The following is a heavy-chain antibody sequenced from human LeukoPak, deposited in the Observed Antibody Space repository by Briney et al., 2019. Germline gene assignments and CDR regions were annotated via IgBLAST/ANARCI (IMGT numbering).Heavy chain of an antibody. CDR1: GFTFSSYW. D-gene: IGHD6-13*01. CDR3: ARYSSSWAFDY. V-gene: IGHV3-66*01. J-gene: IGHJ4*02. Sequence: GGSLRLSCAASGFTFSSYWMSWVRQAPGKGLEWVSVIYSGGGTYYADSVKGRFTISRDNSKNTLYLQMNSLRAEDTAVYYCARYSSSWAFDYWGQGTLVTVSS. CDR2: IYSGGGT.